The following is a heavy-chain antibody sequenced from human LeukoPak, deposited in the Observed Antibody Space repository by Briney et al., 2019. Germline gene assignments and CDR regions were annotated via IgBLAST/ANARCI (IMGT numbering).Heavy chain of an antibody. CDR3: AKERNLEIAVAGTIFDY. D-gene: IGHD6-19*01. Sequence: GGSLRLPCAASGFSFSSHSMNWVRQAPGKGLEWVSSVSSSSSFIYYADSVKGRFTISRDNAKKSLYLQMNSLRAEDTAVYYCAKERNLEIAVAGTIFDYWGQGTLVTVSS. CDR2: VSSSSSFI. J-gene: IGHJ4*02. V-gene: IGHV3-21*01. CDR1: GFSFSSHS.